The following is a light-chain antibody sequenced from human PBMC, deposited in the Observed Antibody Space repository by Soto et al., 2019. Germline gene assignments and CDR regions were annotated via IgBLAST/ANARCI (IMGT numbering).Light chain of an antibody. J-gene: IGKJ4*01. CDR2: GAS. V-gene: IGKV3-15*01. CDR1: ETVSSN. CDR3: QQLNSYPLT. Sequence: IVMTQSPATLSVSPGERATLSCRASETVSSNLAWYQQKLGQAPRLLIYGASTRASGIPARFSGSGSGTEFTLTISSLQPEDFATYYCQQLNSYPLTFGGGTKVDIK.